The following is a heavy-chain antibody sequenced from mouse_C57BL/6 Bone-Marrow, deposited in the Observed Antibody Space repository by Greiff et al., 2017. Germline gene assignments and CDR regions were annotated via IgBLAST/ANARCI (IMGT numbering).Heavy chain of an antibody. D-gene: IGHD1-1*01. Sequence: QVQLQQSGPELVKPGASVKISCKASGYAFSSSWMNWVKQRPGQGLEWIGRIYPGDGDTNYNGKFKGKATLTADKSSSTAYMQLSSLTSEDSAVYFCARHYGSSYPYAMDYWGQGTSVTVSS. J-gene: IGHJ4*01. CDR3: ARHYGSSYPYAMDY. V-gene: IGHV1-82*01. CDR1: GYAFSSSW. CDR2: IYPGDGDT.